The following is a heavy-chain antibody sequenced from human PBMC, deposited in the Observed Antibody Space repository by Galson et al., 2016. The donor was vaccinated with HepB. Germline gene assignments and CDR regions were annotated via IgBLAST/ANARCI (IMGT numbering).Heavy chain of an antibody. V-gene: IGHV3-66*01. CDR2: IHRGGGT. Sequence: SLRLSCAASGFTVSASSMTWVRQAPGKGLEWVSTIHRGGGTYYTYSVKGRFTIARDSSKNTLYLQMNSLTTDDTALYYCARDKSLGDLSALDLWGQGTMVAVSS. D-gene: IGHD3-16*01. CDR3: ARDKSLGDLSALDL. J-gene: IGHJ3*01. CDR1: GFTVSASS.